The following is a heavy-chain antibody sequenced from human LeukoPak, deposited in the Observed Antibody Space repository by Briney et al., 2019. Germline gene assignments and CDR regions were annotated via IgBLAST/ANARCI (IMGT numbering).Heavy chain of an antibody. D-gene: IGHD3-16*02. CDR1: GYTLTELS. Sequence: ASVKDSPKVSGYTLTELSMHWVRQAPGKGLEWMGGFDPEDGETIYAQKFQGRVTMTEDTSTDTAYMELSSLRSEDTAVYYCATVRMITFGGVIVIQGSFQHWGQGTLVTVSS. V-gene: IGHV1-24*01. CDR3: ATVRMITFGGVIVIQGSFQH. CDR2: FDPEDGET. J-gene: IGHJ1*01.